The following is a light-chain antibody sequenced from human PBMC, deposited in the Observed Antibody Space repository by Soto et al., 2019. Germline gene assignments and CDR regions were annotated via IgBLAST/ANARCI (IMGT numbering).Light chain of an antibody. CDR2: KAS. J-gene: IGKJ1*01. Sequence: MQMTQSPSTLSGSVGDRVTITCRASQTISSWLAWYQQKPGKAPKLLIYKASTLKSGVPSRFSGSGSGTDFTLTISSLQPDDFATYYCQHDNSYSEAFGQGTKVDVK. CDR3: QHDNSYSEA. V-gene: IGKV1-5*03. CDR1: QTISSW.